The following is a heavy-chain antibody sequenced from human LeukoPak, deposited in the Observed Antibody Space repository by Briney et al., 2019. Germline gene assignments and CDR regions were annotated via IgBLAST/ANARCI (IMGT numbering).Heavy chain of an antibody. CDR3: ARAKYYQDSSGYVNWFDP. V-gene: IGHV1-46*01. J-gene: IGHJ5*02. D-gene: IGHD3-22*01. CDR2: ISPSGGST. CDR1: GYTFTNSH. Sequence: APVKPSCKASGYTFTNSHIHWERQSPGQGLEWMGVISPSGGSTSYAQKFQGRVTMTRATSTTTVSMELSRRRSWDTAVYYCARAKYYQDSSGYVNWFDPWGAEGPGTVSS.